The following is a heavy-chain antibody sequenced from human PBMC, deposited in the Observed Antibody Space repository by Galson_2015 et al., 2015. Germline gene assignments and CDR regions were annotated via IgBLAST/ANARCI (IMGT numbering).Heavy chain of an antibody. J-gene: IGHJ4*02. Sequence: SVKVSCKASGYTFSNYVMHWVRQAPGQRLEWMGWINSGNANTKYSQKFQGRVTITRDTSASAAYMELTTLRSEDTAVYYGARAVVGATRGLDYWGQGTLVTVSS. CDR3: ARAVVGATRGLDY. CDR1: GYTFSNYV. D-gene: IGHD1-26*01. CDR2: INSGNANT. V-gene: IGHV1-3*01.